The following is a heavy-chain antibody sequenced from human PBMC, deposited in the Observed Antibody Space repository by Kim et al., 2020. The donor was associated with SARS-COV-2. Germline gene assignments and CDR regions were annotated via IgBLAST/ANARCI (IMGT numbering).Heavy chain of an antibody. V-gene: IGHV3-15*01. Sequence: PVKDRFTISRDDSKNPLYLQMNSLKTEDPAVYYCTTDLVYYGSGSYYKDYWGQGTLVTVSS. CDR3: TTDLVYYGSGSYYKDY. D-gene: IGHD3-10*01. J-gene: IGHJ4*02.